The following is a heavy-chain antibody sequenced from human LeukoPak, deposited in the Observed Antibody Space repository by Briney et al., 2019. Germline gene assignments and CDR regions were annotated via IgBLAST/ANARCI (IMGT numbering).Heavy chain of an antibody. Sequence: GGSLRLSCAASGFTFSSYSMSWVRQAPGKGLEWVSAISSSGGSTYYADSVKGRFTISRDNSKNTLYLQMNSLRADDTAVYYCAKPPPRGCSGGSCYSDYWGQGTLVTVSS. CDR1: GFTFSSYS. CDR2: ISSSGGST. D-gene: IGHD2-15*01. V-gene: IGHV3-23*01. J-gene: IGHJ4*02. CDR3: AKPPPRGCSGGSCYSDY.